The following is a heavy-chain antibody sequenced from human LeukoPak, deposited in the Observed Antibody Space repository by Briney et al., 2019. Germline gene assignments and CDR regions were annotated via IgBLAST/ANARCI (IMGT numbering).Heavy chain of an antibody. CDR3: ARIAVAGTDWFDP. V-gene: IGHV4-59*01. D-gene: IGHD6-19*01. J-gene: IGHJ5*02. CDR1: GGSISSYY. Sequence: SETLSLTCTVSGGSISSYYWSWIRQPPGKGLEWIGYIYYSGSTNYNPSLKSRDTISVDTSKNQFSLKLSSVTAADTAVYYCARIAVAGTDWFDPWGQGTLVTVSS. CDR2: IYYSGST.